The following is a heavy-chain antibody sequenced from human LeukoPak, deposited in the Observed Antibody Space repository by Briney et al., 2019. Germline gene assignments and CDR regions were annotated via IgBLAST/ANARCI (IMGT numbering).Heavy chain of an antibody. V-gene: IGHV3-23*01. CDR3: AKDQRGLWELPHLVAFDI. CDR1: GFTFSSYA. D-gene: IGHD1-26*01. Sequence: GGSLRLSCAASGFTFSSYAMSWVRQAPGKGLEWVSAISGSGGSTYYADSVKGRFTISRDNCKNTLYLQMNSLRAEDTAVYYCAKDQRGLWELPHLVAFDIWGQGTMVTVSS. CDR2: ISGSGGST. J-gene: IGHJ3*02.